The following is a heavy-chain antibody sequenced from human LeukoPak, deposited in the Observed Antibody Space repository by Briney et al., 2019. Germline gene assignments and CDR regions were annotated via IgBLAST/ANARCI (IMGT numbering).Heavy chain of an antibody. CDR2: IYIDGST. D-gene: IGHD3-10*01. V-gene: IGHV3-53*01. CDR3: ARTITMARVDI. CDR1: GFTVSTNY. J-gene: IGHJ3*02. Sequence: GGSLRLSCAASGFTVSTNYMSWVRQAPGKGLEWVLVIYIDGSTYYADSVKGRFTISRDNSKNTLYLQMNSLRAEDTAVYYCARTITMARVDIWGQGTMVTISS.